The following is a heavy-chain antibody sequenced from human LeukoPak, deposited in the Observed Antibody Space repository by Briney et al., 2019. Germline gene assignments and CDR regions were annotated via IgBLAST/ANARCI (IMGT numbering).Heavy chain of an antibody. CDR2: ISGSGGST. CDR3: AKDLAYGDYFDY. D-gene: IGHD4-17*01. CDR1: GFTFSSYS. J-gene: IGHJ4*02. Sequence: GGSLRLSCAASGFTFSSYSMSWVRQAPGKGLEWVSAISGSGGSTYYADSVKGRFTISRDNSKNTLYLQMNGLRAEDTAVYYCAKDLAYGDYFDYWGQGTLVTVSS. V-gene: IGHV3-23*01.